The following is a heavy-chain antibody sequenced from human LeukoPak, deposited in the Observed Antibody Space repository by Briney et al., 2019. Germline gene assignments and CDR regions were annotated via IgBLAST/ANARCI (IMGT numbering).Heavy chain of an antibody. J-gene: IGHJ6*02. CDR3: ASTYYDFWSGYYRETYYYYGMDV. CDR2: IIPIFGTA. Sequence: GASVKVSCKASGGTFSSYAISWVRQAPGQGLEWMGGIIPIFGTANYAQKFQGRVTITADESTSTAYMELSSLRSEDTAVYYCASTYYDFWSGYYRETYYYYGMDVWGQGTTVTVSS. V-gene: IGHV1-69*01. D-gene: IGHD3-3*01. CDR1: GGTFSSYA.